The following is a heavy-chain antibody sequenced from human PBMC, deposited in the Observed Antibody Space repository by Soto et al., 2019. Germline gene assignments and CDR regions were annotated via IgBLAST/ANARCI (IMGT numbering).Heavy chain of an antibody. CDR2: ISGSGGTT. J-gene: IGHJ4*02. D-gene: IGHD1-1*01. Sequence: EVQLLESGGGLVQPGGSLRLSCAASGFTFSSYAMSWVRQAPGKGLEWVSAISGSGGTTYYADSVKGRFTISRDNSKNTLYLQMNSMRAEDTAVYYCAKDISTSGSVTSRVSFEYWGQGTLVTVSS. CDR3: AKDISTSGSVTSRVSFEY. CDR1: GFTFSSYA. V-gene: IGHV3-23*01.